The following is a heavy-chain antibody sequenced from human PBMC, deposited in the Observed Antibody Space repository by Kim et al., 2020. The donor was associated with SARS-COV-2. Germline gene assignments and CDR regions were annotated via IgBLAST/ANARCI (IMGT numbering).Heavy chain of an antibody. CDR2: IYYSGST. J-gene: IGHJ4*02. CDR3: ASLDYYGSGTYRRDY. Sequence: SETLSLTCTVSGGSISSSSYYWGWIRQPPGKGLEWIGSIYYSGSTYYNPSLKSRVTISVDTSKNQFSLKLSSVTAADTAVYYCASLDYYGSGTYRRDYWGQGTLVTVSS. CDR1: GGSISSSSYY. D-gene: IGHD3-10*01. V-gene: IGHV4-39*01.